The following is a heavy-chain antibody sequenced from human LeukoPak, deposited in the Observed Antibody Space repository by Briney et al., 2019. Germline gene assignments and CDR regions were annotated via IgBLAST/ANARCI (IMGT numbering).Heavy chain of an antibody. CDR3: AREMRAPLRYLGY. V-gene: IGHV3-33*01. CDR2: IWYDGSNK. D-gene: IGHD3-9*01. J-gene: IGHJ4*02. Sequence: GGSLRLSCAASGFTFSSYGMHWVRQAPGMGLEWVAVIWYDGSNKYYADSVKGRFTISRDNSKNTLYLQMNSLRAEDTAVYYCAREMRAPLRYLGYWGQGTLVTVSS. CDR1: GFTFSSYG.